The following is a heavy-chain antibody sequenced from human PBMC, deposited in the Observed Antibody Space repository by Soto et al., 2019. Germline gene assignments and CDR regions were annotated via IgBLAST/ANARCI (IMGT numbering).Heavy chain of an antibody. D-gene: IGHD6-13*01. CDR1: GFTFSSYA. V-gene: IGHV3-23*01. J-gene: IGHJ4*02. CDR3: AKDHSSSWYGGADY. Sequence: EVQLLESGGGLVQPGGSLRLSCAASGFTFSSYAMSWVRQAPGKGLEWVSAISGSGGRTYYADSVKGRFTISRDNSKNTLYLQMNSLRAEDTAVYYCAKDHSSSWYGGADYWGQGTLVTVSS. CDR2: ISGSGGRT.